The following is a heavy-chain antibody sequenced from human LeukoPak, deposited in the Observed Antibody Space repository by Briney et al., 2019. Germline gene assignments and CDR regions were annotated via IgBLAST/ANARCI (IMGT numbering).Heavy chain of an antibody. Sequence: ASAKASCKVSGYTLTELSMHWVRQAPGKGLEWMGGFDPEDGETIYAQKFQGRVTMTEDTSTDTAYMELSSLRSEDTAVYYCATRRINGYDWAYWGQGTLVTVSS. D-gene: IGHD5-12*01. J-gene: IGHJ4*02. CDR1: GYTLTELS. CDR2: FDPEDGET. CDR3: ATRRINGYDWAY. V-gene: IGHV1-24*01.